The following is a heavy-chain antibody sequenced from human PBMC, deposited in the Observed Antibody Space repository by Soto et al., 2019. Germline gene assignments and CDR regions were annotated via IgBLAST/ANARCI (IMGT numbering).Heavy chain of an antibody. J-gene: IGHJ6*02. CDR3: ARENAYYDFWSGYPSYYYYGMDV. CDR1: GYTLTSYY. D-gene: IGHD3-3*01. CDR2: INPNSGGT. V-gene: IGHV1-2*02. Sequence: GASVKVSCKASGYTLTSYYMHWVRQAPGQGLEWMGWINPNSGGTNYAQKFQGRVTMTRDTSISTAYMELSRLRSDDTAVYYCARENAYYDFWSGYPSYYYYGMDVWGQGTTVTVSS.